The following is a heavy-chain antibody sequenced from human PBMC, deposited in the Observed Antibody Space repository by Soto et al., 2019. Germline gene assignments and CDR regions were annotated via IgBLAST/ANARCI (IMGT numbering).Heavy chain of an antibody. J-gene: IGHJ6*02. CDR2: IIPIFGTA. CDR3: GTPPLFGGKCGMDV. Sequence: QVQLVQSGAEVKKPGSSVKVSCKASGGTFSSYAISWVRQAPGQGLEWMGGIIPIFGTANYAQKFQGRVTITADQSPSPGYMELSSLGTGGPAVYYRGTPPLFGGKCGMDVWGQGTTVTVSS. CDR1: GGTFSSYA. V-gene: IGHV1-69*01. D-gene: IGHD1-26*01.